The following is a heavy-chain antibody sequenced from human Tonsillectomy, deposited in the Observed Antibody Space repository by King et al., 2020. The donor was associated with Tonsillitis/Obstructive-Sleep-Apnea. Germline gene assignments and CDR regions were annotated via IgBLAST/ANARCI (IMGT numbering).Heavy chain of an antibody. CDR2: ILPIFGTA. CDR3: ARTIVVAPTAPNWFDP. V-gene: IGHV1-69*01. CDR1: GGTFSSSV. J-gene: IGHJ5*02. D-gene: IGHD2-2*01. Sequence: QLVQSGAEVKKPGSSVKISCKASGGTFSSSVISWVRQAPGQGLEWMGGILPIFGTADYAQKFQGRVTITADESTSTAYMEVSSLRSEDTAVYYCARTIVVAPTAPNWFDPWGQGTLVTVSS.